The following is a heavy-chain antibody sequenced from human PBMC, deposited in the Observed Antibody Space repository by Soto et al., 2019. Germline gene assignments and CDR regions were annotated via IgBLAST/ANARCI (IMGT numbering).Heavy chain of an antibody. CDR2: ISGSGGST. Sequence: EVQLLESGGGLVQPGGSLRLSCAASGFTFSSYAMSWVRQAPGKGLEWVSAISGSGGSTYYADSVKGRFTISRDNSKNTLYLQMHSLRAEDTAVYYCAREHGDYVCFDYWGQGTLVTVSS. CDR1: GFTFSSYA. V-gene: IGHV3-23*01. CDR3: AREHGDYVCFDY. D-gene: IGHD4-17*01. J-gene: IGHJ4*02.